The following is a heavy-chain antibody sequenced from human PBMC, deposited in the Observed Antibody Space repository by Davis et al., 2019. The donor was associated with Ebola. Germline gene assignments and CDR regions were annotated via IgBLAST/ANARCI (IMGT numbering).Heavy chain of an antibody. J-gene: IGHJ4*02. CDR1: GFTFSSYA. CDR2: ISYDGSNK. Sequence: GESLKISCAASGFTFSSYAMHWVRQAPGKGLEWVAVISYDGSNKYYADSVKGRFTISRDSAKNTVYLQMNSLRVEDTAVYYCARDLVYGSGSLGYWGQGTLVTVSS. D-gene: IGHD3-10*01. CDR3: ARDLVYGSGSLGY. V-gene: IGHV3-30-3*01.